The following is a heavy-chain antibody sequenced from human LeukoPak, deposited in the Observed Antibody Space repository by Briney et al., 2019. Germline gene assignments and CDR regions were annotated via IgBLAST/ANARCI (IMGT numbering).Heavy chain of an antibody. D-gene: IGHD1-26*01. J-gene: IGHJ4*02. CDR1: GFTFSSYW. Sequence: GGSLRLSCAASGFTFSSYWMHWVRQAPGKGLVWVSRINSDGSSTSYADSVKGRFTISRDNAKNTLYLQMNSLRAEDTAVYYCARSYSGSYYLAPLDYWGQGTLVTVSS. V-gene: IGHV3-74*01. CDR3: ARSYSGSYYLAPLDY. CDR2: INSDGSST.